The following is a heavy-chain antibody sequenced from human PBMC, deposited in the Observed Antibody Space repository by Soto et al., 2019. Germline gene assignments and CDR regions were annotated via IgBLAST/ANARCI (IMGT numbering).Heavy chain of an antibody. J-gene: IGHJ1*01. D-gene: IGHD2-15*01. V-gene: IGHV4-31*03. CDR2: IYYSGST. CDR3: AGGFDLGYCSGGSCYPAEYFHY. Sequence: SETLSLTCTVSGGSISSGGYYWSWIRQHPGKGLEWIGYIYYSGSTYYNPSLKSRVTISVDTSKNQFSLKLSSVTAADTAVYYCAGGFDLGYCSGGSCYPAEYFHYWGQGTLVTVSS. CDR1: GGSISSGGYY.